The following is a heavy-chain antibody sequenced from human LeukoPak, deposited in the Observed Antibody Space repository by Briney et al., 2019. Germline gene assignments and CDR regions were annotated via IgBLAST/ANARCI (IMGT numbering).Heavy chain of an antibody. CDR2: IYYSGST. J-gene: IGHJ4*02. CDR3: AKLTVDYHNLDYFEY. CDR1: GGSISSASSH. V-gene: IGHV4-39*07. Sequence: PSETLSLTCTVSGGSISSASSHWGWIRQPPGKGLDWIGSIYYSGSTYYNPSLKSRVTISVDTSKNQFSLRLSSVTAADTAVYYCAKLTVDYHNLDYFEYWGQGTLVTVSS. D-gene: IGHD3-16*01.